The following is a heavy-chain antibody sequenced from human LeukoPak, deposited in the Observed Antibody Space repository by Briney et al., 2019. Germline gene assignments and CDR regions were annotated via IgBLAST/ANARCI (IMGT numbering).Heavy chain of an antibody. CDR1: GYSISSGYY. D-gene: IGHD6-13*01. J-gene: IGHJ4*02. CDR3: ARLSQQLGDFDY. Sequence: SETLSLTCAVSGYSISSGYYWGWIRQPPGKGLEWIGSIYHSGSTYYNPSLKSRVTISVDTSKNQFSRKLSSMTAADTAVYYCARLSQQLGDFDYWGQGTLVTVSS. CDR2: IYHSGST. V-gene: IGHV4-38-2*01.